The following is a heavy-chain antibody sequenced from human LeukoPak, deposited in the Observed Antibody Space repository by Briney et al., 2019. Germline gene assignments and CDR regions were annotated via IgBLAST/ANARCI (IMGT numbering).Heavy chain of an antibody. V-gene: IGHV4-38-2*02. CDR3: VRPSGYCSSTSCGWFDP. D-gene: IGHD2-2*01. CDR1: GYSISSAYY. J-gene: IGHJ5*02. Sequence: SETLSLTCTVSGYSISSAYYWGWIRQPPGKGLEWIGSIYHRGITYYNPSLKIRVPISLDTSKNQFSLKLSSVTAADTAVYYCVRPSGYCSSTSCGWFDPWGQGTLVTVSS. CDR2: IYHRGIT.